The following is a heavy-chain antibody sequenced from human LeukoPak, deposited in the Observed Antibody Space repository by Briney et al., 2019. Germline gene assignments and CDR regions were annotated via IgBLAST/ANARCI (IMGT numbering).Heavy chain of an antibody. D-gene: IGHD3-10*01. Sequence: PGGSLRLSCAASGFTFAIHAMTWVRQAPGKGLEWVSAISGSGASTHYADSVKGQFTISRDNSKNTLFLQMSSLRAEDTAIYYCAKDSYASGRPLHTFDVWGQGTMVTVSS. CDR1: GFTFAIHA. CDR3: AKDSYASGRPLHTFDV. J-gene: IGHJ3*01. CDR2: ISGSGAST. V-gene: IGHV3-23*01.